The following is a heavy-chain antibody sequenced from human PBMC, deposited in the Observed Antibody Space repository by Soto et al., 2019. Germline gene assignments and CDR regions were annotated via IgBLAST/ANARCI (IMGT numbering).Heavy chain of an antibody. CDR1: GFTFDDYA. V-gene: IGHV3-9*01. CDR2: ISWNSGSI. J-gene: IGHJ4*02. D-gene: IGHD6-6*01. CDR3: AKAYSSSSLCFDY. Sequence: GGSLRLSCAASGFTFDDYAMHWVRQAPGKGLEWVSGISWNSGSIGYADSVKGRFTISRDNAKNSLYLQMNSLRAEDTALYYCAKAYSSSSLCFDYWGQGTLVTVSS.